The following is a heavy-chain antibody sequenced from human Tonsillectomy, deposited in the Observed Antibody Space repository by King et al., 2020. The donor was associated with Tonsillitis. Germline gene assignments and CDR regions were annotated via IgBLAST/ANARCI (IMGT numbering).Heavy chain of an antibody. CDR1: GYIFTGYY. V-gene: IGHV1-2*02. CDR3: ARESDEIMTGHSYGMDV. J-gene: IGHJ6*02. CDR2: INPDTGGA. Sequence: HVQLVESGSEVKRPGASVKVSCKASGYIFTGYYMHWVRQAPGQGLEWMGWINPDTGGARYAQKLQDRVTLSRDTSISTFYLEVSSLSSDDTAVYYCARESDEIMTGHSYGMDVWGQGTTVTVSS. D-gene: IGHD3-9*01.